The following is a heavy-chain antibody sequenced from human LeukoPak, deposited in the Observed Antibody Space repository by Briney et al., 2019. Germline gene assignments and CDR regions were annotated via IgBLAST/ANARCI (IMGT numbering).Heavy chain of an antibody. V-gene: IGHV4-59*08. J-gene: IGHJ6*03. D-gene: IGHD2-15*01. CDR2: IYYRGST. Sequence: SETLSLTCTVSGGSMTSYYWSWIRQFPGKGLEWIGYIYYRGSTSYNPSLKSRVTISVDTSKNQFSLKLNSVTAADTAVYYCASFYCSGGSCYQYFSYYYMDVWGKGTTVTISS. CDR1: GGSMTSYY. CDR3: ASFYCSGGSCYQYFSYYYMDV.